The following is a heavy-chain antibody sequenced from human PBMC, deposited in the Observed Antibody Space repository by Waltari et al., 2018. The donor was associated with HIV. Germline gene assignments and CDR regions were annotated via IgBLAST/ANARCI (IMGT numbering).Heavy chain of an antibody. CDR1: TGYITQSYY. J-gene: IGHJ4*02. CDR2: VYFNGVT. D-gene: IGHD4-17*01. CDR3: ATLKTVTGTIDD. V-gene: IGHV4-39*01. Sequence: QLQLQESGPALVKPSDTLPLTCTVSTGYITQSYYWGWFRQSPGTGLERLGTVYFNGVTHCTPSLESRLTRSVDTCKNQFSLTLTSVTAADTDLYFCATLKTVTGTIDDWGQGILVTVSS.